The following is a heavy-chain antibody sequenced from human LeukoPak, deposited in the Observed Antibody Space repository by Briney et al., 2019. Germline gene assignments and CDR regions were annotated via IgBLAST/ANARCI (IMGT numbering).Heavy chain of an antibody. CDR2: ISSRGGTT. J-gene: IGHJ3*01. D-gene: IGHD3-16*01. CDR3: AKDLKGLYDYVRGSYAVDL. CDR1: GFTFSNYA. Sequence: GGSLRLCCAASGFTFSNYAMSWVRQGQGTGLEWVSGISSRGGTTDYADFVKGRFTMSRDNSKNTLYLQMHSLRAEDTAIYYCAKDLKGLYDYVRGSYAVDLWGQGTTVTVSS. V-gene: IGHV3-23*01.